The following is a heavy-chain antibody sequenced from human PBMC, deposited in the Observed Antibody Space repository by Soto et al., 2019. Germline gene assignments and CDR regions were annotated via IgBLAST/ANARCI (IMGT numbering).Heavy chain of an antibody. J-gene: IGHJ5*02. CDR1: GFTFSGYS. Sequence: GGSLRLSCAASGFTFSGYSVNWVRQAPGKGLEWVSYISSGSKTIYYAGSVKGRFTVSRDNARNSQYLQMNSLRDEDTAVYYCARETGYYDSSGYGFDPWGQGTLVTVSS. CDR3: ARETGYYDSSGYGFDP. D-gene: IGHD3-22*01. V-gene: IGHV3-48*02. CDR2: ISSGSKTI.